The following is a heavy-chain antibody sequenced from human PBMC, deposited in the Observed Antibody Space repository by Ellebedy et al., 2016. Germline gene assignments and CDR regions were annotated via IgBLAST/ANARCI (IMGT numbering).Heavy chain of an antibody. J-gene: IGHJ1*01. CDR3: AKRAIDSRDGYFQR. Sequence: GESLKISCAASEFTFSSYAMSWVRQAPGKGLEWVSGISDGGGSTNYADSVKGRFTISRDNSKNTLYLQMNSLRVEDTAVYYCAKRAIDSRDGYFQRWGQGTLVTVSS. CDR2: ISDGGGST. V-gene: IGHV3-23*01. CDR1: EFTFSSYA. D-gene: IGHD3-22*01.